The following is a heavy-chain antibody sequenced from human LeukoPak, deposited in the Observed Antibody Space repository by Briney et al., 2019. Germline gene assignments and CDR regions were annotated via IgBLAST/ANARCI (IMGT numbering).Heavy chain of an antibody. J-gene: IGHJ4*02. D-gene: IGHD5-12*01. CDR3: ARGYSGYAPHDY. CDR1: GYTFTRCG. Sequence: ASVKVSCKASGYTFTRCGISWVRQAPGQGLEWMGWISGYSGKTNYAQKLQGRVTMTTDTSTSTAYMELRSLRSDDTAVYYCARGYSGYAPHDYWGRGTLVTVSS. CDR2: ISGYSGKT. V-gene: IGHV1-18*01.